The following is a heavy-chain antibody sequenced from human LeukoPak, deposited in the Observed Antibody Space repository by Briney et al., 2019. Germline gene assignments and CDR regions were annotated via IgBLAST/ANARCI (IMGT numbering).Heavy chain of an antibody. CDR2: IDPKEGER. CDR1: GDTLTELP. CDR3: TTREIVVEPAQTSMVRGVLWRSDF. V-gene: IGHV1-24*01. Sequence: ASVKVSCKVSGDTLTELPMHWVRQAPGKGLEWMGGIDPKEGERVYAQNFQGRFTMTEDTSSGTAYMELNSLRSEDTAVYYCTTREIVVEPAQTSMVRGVLWRSDFWGHGTLVTVSS. D-gene: IGHD3-10*01. J-gene: IGHJ4*01.